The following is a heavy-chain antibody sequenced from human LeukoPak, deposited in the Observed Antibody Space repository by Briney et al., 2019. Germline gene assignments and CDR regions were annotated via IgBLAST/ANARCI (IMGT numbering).Heavy chain of an antibody. CDR2: IYTSGST. V-gene: IGHV4-4*09. CDR3: ARQKCTSASCLTKNAFDI. CDR1: GSISGYY. Sequence: SETLSLTCTVSGSISGYYWSWIRQPPGKGLEWIGYIYTSGSTNYNPSLESRVTISVDTSKNQFSLGLSSVTAADTAVYYCARQKCTSASCLTKNAFDIWGQGTMVTVSS. D-gene: IGHD2-2*01. J-gene: IGHJ3*02.